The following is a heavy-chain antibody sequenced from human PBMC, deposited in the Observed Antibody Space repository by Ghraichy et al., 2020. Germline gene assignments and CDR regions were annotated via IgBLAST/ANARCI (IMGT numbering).Heavy chain of an antibody. CDR3: ARDSSSSSPWNYYYYGMDV. J-gene: IGHJ6*02. D-gene: IGHD6-6*01. V-gene: IGHV3-53*01. CDR1: GFTVSSNY. Sequence: GGSLRLSCAASGFTVSSNYMSWVRQAPGKGLEWVSVIYSGGSTYYADSVKGRFTISRDNSKNTLYLQMNSLRAEDTAVYYCARDSSSSSPWNYYYYGMDVWGQGTTGTVSS. CDR2: IYSGGST.